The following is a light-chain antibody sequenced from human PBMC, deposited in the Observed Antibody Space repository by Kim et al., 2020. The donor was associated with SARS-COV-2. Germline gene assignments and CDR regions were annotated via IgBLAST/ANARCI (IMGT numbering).Light chain of an antibody. CDR1: QSISSY. V-gene: IGKV1-39*01. Sequence: ASVGDRVIITCRASQSISSYLNWYQQKPGKAPKLLIYAASTLQSGVPSRFSGSGYGTDFTLTISSLQPEDFATYYCQQSYSNPRTFGQGTKVEIK. CDR3: QQSYSNPRT. J-gene: IGKJ1*01. CDR2: AAS.